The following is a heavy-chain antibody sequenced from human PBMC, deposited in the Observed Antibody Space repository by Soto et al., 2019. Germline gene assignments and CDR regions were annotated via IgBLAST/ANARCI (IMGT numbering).Heavy chain of an antibody. J-gene: IGHJ6*02. D-gene: IGHD2-2*01. CDR2: ISSSSSYI. V-gene: IGHV3-21*01. Sequence: LRLSCAASGFTFSSYGMHWVRQAPGKGLEWVSSISSSSSYIYYADSVKGRFTISRDNAKNSLYLQMNSLRAEDTAVYYCARYCSSTSCPYYYYYGMDVWGQGTTVTVSS. CDR3: ARYCSSTSCPYYYYYGMDV. CDR1: GFTFSSYG.